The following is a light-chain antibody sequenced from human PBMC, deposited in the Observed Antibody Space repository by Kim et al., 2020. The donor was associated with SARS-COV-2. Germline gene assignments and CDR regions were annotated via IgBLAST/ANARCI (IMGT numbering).Light chain of an antibody. CDR2: DVH. Sequence: GQSISISCTGTSSNIGSYNYVSWHQQHPGKAPKLMIYDVHKRPSGISSRFSGSKSGSTASLTISGLQAEDEADYYCSSFTTRSTLVFGGGTKVTVL. J-gene: IGLJ6*01. V-gene: IGLV2-14*03. CDR1: SSNIGSYNY. CDR3: SSFTTRSTLV.